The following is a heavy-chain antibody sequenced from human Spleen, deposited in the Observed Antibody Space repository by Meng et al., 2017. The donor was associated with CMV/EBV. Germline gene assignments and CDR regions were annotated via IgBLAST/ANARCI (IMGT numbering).Heavy chain of an antibody. D-gene: IGHD6-19*01. CDR3: ARAGRGYSTGSYEVYWFDI. CDR2: INHSGST. V-gene: IGHV4-34*01. CDR1: GGSFSGYY. J-gene: IGHJ5*02. Sequence: SQTLSLTCAVYGGSFSGYYWSWIRQPPGKGLEWIGEINHSGSTNYNPSLKSRVTISVDTSKNQFSLRLTSVFAADTAIYYCARAGRGYSTGSYEVYWFDIWGQGMLVTVSS.